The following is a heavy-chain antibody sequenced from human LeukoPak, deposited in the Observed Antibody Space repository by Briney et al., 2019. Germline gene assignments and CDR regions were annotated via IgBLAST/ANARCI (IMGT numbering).Heavy chain of an antibody. J-gene: IGHJ3*02. CDR1: GYTFTNYD. V-gene: IGHV1-8*01. D-gene: IGHD6-13*01. Sequence: ASVKVSCKASGYTFTNYDINWVRQATGQGLECMGWMTPYSGETGYAQKFQGRVTMTRDTSISTAYMEVKSLTSEDTAIYFCARGPAAVGRAFDIWGPGTIVSVSS. CDR3: ARGPAAVGRAFDI. CDR2: MTPYSGET.